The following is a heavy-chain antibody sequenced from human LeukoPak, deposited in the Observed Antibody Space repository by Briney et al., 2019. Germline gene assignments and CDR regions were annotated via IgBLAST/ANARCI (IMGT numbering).Heavy chain of an antibody. Sequence: GGSLRLSCAAPGFTFSSYSMNWVRQAPGKGLEWVSSISSDSSYIYYADAVHGRFTVSRDNAKYSLYLQMNSLRAEDTAVYYCVRGSYGAYDYWGQGSLVTVSS. CDR2: ISSDSSYI. J-gene: IGHJ4*02. CDR3: VRGSYGAYDY. CDR1: GFTFSSYS. D-gene: IGHD4-17*01. V-gene: IGHV3-21*01.